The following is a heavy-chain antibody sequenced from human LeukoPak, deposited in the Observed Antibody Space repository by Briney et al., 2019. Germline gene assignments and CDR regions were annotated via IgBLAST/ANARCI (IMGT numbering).Heavy chain of an antibody. Sequence: GGSLRLSCAASGFTFSSYAMSWVRQAPGKGLEWVSAISGSGGSTYYADSVKGRFTISRDNSKNTVYLQMNSLRAEDTAVYYCARHDSGYGPFDYWGQGTLVTVSS. J-gene: IGHJ4*02. CDR3: ARHDSGYGPFDY. CDR1: GFTFSSYA. V-gene: IGHV3-23*01. D-gene: IGHD3-22*01. CDR2: ISGSGGST.